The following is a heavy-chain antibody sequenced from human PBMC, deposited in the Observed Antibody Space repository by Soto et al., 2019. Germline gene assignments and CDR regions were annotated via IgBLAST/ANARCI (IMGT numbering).Heavy chain of an antibody. CDR3: ARCPKPGIAVAGTGNWFDP. V-gene: IGHV1-18*04. J-gene: IGHJ5*02. CDR1: GYTFTSYG. D-gene: IGHD6-19*01. Sequence: QVQLVQSGAEVKKPGASVKVSCKASGYTFTSYGFSWVRQAPGQGLEWMGWISAYNGNTNYAQKVQGRVTMTTDTSTRTAYMERRSLRSDDTAVYYCARCPKPGIAVAGTGNWFDPWGQGTLVTVSS. CDR2: ISAYNGNT.